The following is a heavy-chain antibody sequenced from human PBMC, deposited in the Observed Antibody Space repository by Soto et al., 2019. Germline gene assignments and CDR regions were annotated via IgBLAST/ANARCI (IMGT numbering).Heavy chain of an antibody. CDR2: INSDGSST. V-gene: IGHV3-74*01. CDR3: ARGYDFWSGYNWLDP. Sequence: PGGSLRLSYAASGFTFSSYWMHWVRQAPGKGLVWVSRINSDGSSTSYADSVKGRFTISRDNAKNTLYLQMNSLRAEDTAVYYCARGYDFWSGYNWLDPWGQGTLVTVSS. D-gene: IGHD3-3*01. CDR1: GFTFSSYW. J-gene: IGHJ5*02.